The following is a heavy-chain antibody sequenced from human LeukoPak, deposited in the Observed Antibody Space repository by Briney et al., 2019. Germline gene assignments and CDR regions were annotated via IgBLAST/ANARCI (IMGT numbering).Heavy chain of an antibody. CDR1: GFTFDDYA. J-gene: IGHJ3*02. CDR3: AKDSVEDYAFDI. CDR2: ISWNSGSI. Sequence: SGGSLRLSCAASGFTFDDYAMHWVRQAPWKGLEWVSGISWNSGSIGYADSVKGRFTISRDNAKNSLYLQMNSLRAEDTALYYCAKDSVEDYAFDIWGQGTMVTVSS. V-gene: IGHV3-9*01. D-gene: IGHD2-15*01.